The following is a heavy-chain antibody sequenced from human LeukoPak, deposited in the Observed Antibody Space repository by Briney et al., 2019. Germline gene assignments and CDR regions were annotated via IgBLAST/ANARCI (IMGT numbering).Heavy chain of an antibody. D-gene: IGHD5-18*01. CDR1: GGSISSSGYY. V-gene: IGHV4-39*01. CDR3: ARHRGYSNGYVDY. J-gene: IGHJ4*02. CDR2: MYHSGST. Sequence: SETLSLTCTVSGGSISSSGYYWGWIRQPPGKGLEWIGSMYHSGSTYYNPSLKSRVTISVGTSKNQFSLKVSSVTAADTAVYYCARHRGYSNGYVDYWGQGTLVTVSS.